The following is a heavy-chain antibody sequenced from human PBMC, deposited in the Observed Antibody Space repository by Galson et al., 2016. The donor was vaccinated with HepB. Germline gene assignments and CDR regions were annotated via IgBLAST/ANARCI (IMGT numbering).Heavy chain of an antibody. CDR2: IYPADSDA. V-gene: IGHV5-51*03. CDR1: GYTYTSYW. J-gene: IGHJ4*02. D-gene: IGHD2-21*02. Sequence: QSGAEVKKPGESLNISCQGSGYTYTSYWTAWVYQVPGKGLEFVGIIYPADSDARYSPPFQGQVTMSVDRSTLTAYLQWASLEASDSAIYYCAKGGVTTSHNYFDSWGQGTLVTVSS. CDR3: AKGGVTTSHNYFDS.